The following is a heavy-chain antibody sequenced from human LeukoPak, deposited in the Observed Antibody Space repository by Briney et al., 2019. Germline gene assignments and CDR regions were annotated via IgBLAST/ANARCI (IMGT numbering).Heavy chain of an antibody. CDR3: ARDGLQRVGYYGMDV. Sequence: GRSLRLSCAASGFTFSSYAMHWVRQAPGKGLEWVAVISYDGSNKYYADSVKGRFTISRDNSKNTLYLQMNSLRAEDTAVYYCARDGLQRVGYYGMDVWGQGTTVTVSS. J-gene: IGHJ6*02. D-gene: IGHD6-25*01. V-gene: IGHV3-30-3*01. CDR1: GFTFSSYA. CDR2: ISYDGSNK.